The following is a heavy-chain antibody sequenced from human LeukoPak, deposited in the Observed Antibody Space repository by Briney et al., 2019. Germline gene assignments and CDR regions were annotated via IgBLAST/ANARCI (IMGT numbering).Heavy chain of an antibody. CDR2: MNPNSGNT. Sequence: ASVKVSCKASGYTFTSYDINWVRQATGQGLEWMGWMNPNSGNTGYAQKFQGRVTMTRNTSISTAYMELSSLRSEDTAVYYCARDRHRRHYYDSSLHPPLDYWGQGTLVTVSS. CDR3: ARDRHRRHYYDSSLHPPLDY. J-gene: IGHJ4*02. CDR1: GYTFTSYD. D-gene: IGHD3-22*01. V-gene: IGHV1-8*01.